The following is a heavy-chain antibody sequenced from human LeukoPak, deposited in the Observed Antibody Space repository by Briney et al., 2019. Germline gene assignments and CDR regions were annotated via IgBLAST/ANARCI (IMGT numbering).Heavy chain of an antibody. V-gene: IGHV1-2*02. CDR2: INPNSGGT. CDR1: GYTFTGYY. J-gene: IGHJ6*02. CDR3: ARSGVTTDYYYYGMDV. Sequence: ASVKVSCKASGYTFTGYYMHWVRQAPGQGLEWMGWINPNSGGTNYAQKFQGRVTMTRDTSISTAYMELSRLRSDDTAAYYCARSGVTTDYYYYGMDVWGQGTTVTVSS. D-gene: IGHD4-17*01.